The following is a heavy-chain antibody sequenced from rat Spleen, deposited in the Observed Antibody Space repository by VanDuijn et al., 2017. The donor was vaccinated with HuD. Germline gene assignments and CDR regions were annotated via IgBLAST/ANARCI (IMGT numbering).Heavy chain of an antibody. CDR1: GFIFSDYY. D-gene: IGHD1-10*01. J-gene: IGHJ4*01. V-gene: IGHV5-20*01. Sequence: EVQLVESGGGLVQPGRSLKLSCAASGFIFSDYYMAWVRQAPTKGLEWVASISYDGGNTYYRDSVKGRFTISRDNTKSTLSLQMDSLKSEDTATYYCTRVGQLSYVMDAWGQGASVTVSS. CDR3: TRVGQLSYVMDA. CDR2: ISYDGGNT.